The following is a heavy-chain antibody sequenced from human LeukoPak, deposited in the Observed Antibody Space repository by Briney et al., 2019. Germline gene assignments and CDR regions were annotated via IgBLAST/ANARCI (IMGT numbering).Heavy chain of an antibody. CDR2: IYHSGST. Sequence: SETLSLTCTVSGGSISSGGYYWSWIRQPPGKGLEWIGYIYHSGSTYYNPSLKSRVTISVDRSKNQFSLKLSSVTAADTAVYYCARVIVVVPAATPLGWFDPWGQGTLVTVSS. D-gene: IGHD2-2*01. CDR3: ARVIVVVPAATPLGWFDP. J-gene: IGHJ5*02. CDR1: GGSISSGGYY. V-gene: IGHV4-30-2*01.